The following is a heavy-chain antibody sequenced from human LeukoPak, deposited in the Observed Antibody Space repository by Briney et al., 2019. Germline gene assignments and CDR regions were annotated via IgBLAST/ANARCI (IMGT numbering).Heavy chain of an antibody. CDR2: ICSRGSYI. V-gene: IGHV3-48*03. D-gene: IGHD3-10*01. CDR3: ARDLYYFGSGSYVPGLPDY. CDR1: GFTFSSYE. J-gene: IGHJ4*02. Sequence: PGGSLRLSCVVSGFTFSSYEMNWGRQAPGMGLEWVSYICSRGSYIYYAGSVKGRFTISRDNAKNSLYLQMNSLRAEDTAVYYCARDLYYFGSGSYVPGLPDYWGQGTLVTVSS.